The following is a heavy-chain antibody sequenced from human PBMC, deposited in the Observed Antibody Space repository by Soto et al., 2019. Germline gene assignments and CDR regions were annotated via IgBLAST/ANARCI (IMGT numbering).Heavy chain of an antibody. CDR1: GYSFTSYW. J-gene: IGHJ4*02. D-gene: IGHD2-2*01. CDR3: ARWEGYCSSTSCAFDY. Sequence: RGESLKISCKGSGYSFTSYWIGWVRQMPGKGLEWMGIIYPGDSDTRYSPSFQGQVTISADKSISTAYLQWSSLKASDTAMYYCARWEGYCSSTSCAFDYWGQGTLVTVAS. CDR2: IYPGDSDT. V-gene: IGHV5-51*01.